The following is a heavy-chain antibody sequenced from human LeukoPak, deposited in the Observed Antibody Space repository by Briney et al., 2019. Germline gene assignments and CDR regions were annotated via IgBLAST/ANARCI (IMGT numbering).Heavy chain of an antibody. D-gene: IGHD6-6*01. CDR1: GGSISSSSYY. V-gene: IGHV4-39*01. CDR3: ARPQGSSDDY. CDR2: IYYSGST. Sequence: PSETLSLTCTVSGGSISSSSYYWGWIRQPPGKGLEWIGSIYYSGSTYYNPSLKSRVTISVDTSKNQFSLKLSSVTAADTAVYYCARPQGSSDDYWGQGTLVTVSS. J-gene: IGHJ4*02.